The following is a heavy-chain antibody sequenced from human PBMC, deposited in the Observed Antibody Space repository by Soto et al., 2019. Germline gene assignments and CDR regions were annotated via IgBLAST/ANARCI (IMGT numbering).Heavy chain of an antibody. CDR3: AHSTGSYFNFWSGYYQEHYYYAMNV. V-gene: IGHV2-5*02. CDR2: IYWDDDK. D-gene: IGHD3-3*01. Sequence: QITLKESGPTLVKPTQTLTLTCTFSGFSLSTNGVGVGWIRQPPGEALEWLALIYWDDDKRYSPSLKSRLTIPKDTSKNQVVLTMTNMDPVDTATYFCAHSTGSYFNFWSGYYQEHYYYAMNVWGQGTTVTVSS. J-gene: IGHJ6*02. CDR1: GFSLSTNGVG.